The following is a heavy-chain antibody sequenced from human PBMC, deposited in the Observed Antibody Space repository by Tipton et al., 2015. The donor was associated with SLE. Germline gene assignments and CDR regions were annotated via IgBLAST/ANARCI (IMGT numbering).Heavy chain of an antibody. CDR1: GGSISSGDYY. CDR3: ARRQRGYSYAPFDN. CDR2: IHHRGST. V-gene: IGHV4-39*01. J-gene: IGHJ4*02. Sequence: TLSLTCIVSGGSISSGDYYWGWIRQPPGKGLEWIGGIHHRGSTYYNPSLKSRVTISVNTSKNQFSLKRSSLTAADTANCARRQRGYSYAPFDNWGQGTLVPVSS. D-gene: IGHD5-18*01.